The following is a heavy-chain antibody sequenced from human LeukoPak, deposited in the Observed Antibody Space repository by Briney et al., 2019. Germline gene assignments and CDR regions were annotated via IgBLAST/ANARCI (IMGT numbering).Heavy chain of an antibody. CDR3: AKVKKPGIAAAGRGYFQH. D-gene: IGHD6-13*01. CDR1: GFTFSSYA. J-gene: IGHJ1*01. V-gene: IGHV3-23*01. CDR2: ISGSGGST. Sequence: GGSLRLSCAASGFTFSSYAMSWVRQAPGKGLEWVSAISGSGGSTYYADSVKGRFTISRDNSKNTLYLQMNSLRAEDTAVYYCAKVKKPGIAAAGRGYFQHWGQGTLVTVS.